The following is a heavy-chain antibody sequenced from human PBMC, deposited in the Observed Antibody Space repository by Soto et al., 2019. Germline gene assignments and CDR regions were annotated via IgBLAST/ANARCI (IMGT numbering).Heavy chain of an antibody. CDR3: VPRLVAHCRGDCSLSDY. V-gene: IGHV2-5*02. Sequence: QITLKESGPTVVRPTQTLTLTCTFSGFSLTNIGVGVGWIRQPPGKAPEWLALIYWDDDDFYSPSLKSRLTIAKDTSKDQVYLTMSNMDPVDTATYSCVPRLVAHCRGDCSLSDYWGQGTLVTVSS. CDR2: IYWDDDD. CDR1: GFSLTNIGVG. J-gene: IGHJ4*02. D-gene: IGHD2-21*02.